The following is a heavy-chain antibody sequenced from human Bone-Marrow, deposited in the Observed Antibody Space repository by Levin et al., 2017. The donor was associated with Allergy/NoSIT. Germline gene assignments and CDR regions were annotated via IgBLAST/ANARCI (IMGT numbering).Heavy chain of an antibody. CDR2: ISFDASNK. CDR3: ATLTGGENDYFFGMDV. D-gene: IGHD4-23*01. CDR1: GFTFNDYG. Sequence: LSLTCAASGFTFNDYGMHWVRQAPGKGLEWVAIISFDASNKYYADSVKGRFTISRDNSKNTLYLQMNSLRAEDTAVYYCATLTGGENDYFFGMDVWGQGTTVTVSS. V-gene: IGHV3-30*03. J-gene: IGHJ6*02.